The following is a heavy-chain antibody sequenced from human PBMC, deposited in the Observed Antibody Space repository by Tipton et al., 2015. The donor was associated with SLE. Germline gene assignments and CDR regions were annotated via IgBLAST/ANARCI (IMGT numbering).Heavy chain of an antibody. J-gene: IGHJ6*03. CDR2: IYYSGST. CDR1: GFTVSSNY. CDR3: ARLVAAKANDYYYYYMDV. V-gene: IGHV4-59*02. D-gene: IGHD2-15*01. Sequence: LRLSCAASGFTVSSNYMSWVRQAPGKGLEWIGYIYYSGSTNYNPSLKSRVTISVDTSRNQFSLKLSSVTAADTAVYYCARLVAAKANDYYYYYMDVWGQGTLVTVSS.